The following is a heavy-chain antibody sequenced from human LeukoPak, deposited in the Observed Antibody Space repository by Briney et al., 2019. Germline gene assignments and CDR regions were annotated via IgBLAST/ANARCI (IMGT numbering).Heavy chain of an antibody. CDR3: ARVARLLLHWFDP. J-gene: IGHJ5*02. CDR2: INHSGST. D-gene: IGHD3-22*01. CDR1: GGSFSGYY. V-gene: IGHV4-34*01. Sequence: PSETLSLTCAVYGGSFSGYYWSWIRQPPGKGLEWIGEINHSGSTNYNPSLKSRVTISVDTSKNQFSLKLSSVTAADTAVYYCARVARLLLHWFDPWGQGTLVTVSS.